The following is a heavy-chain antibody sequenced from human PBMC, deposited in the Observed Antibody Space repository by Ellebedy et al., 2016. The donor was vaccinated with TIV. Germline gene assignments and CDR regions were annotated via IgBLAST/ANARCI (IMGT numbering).Heavy chain of an antibody. Sequence: MPSETLSLTCTASGGSISSFYWSWIRQPAGKGLEWIGRIYSSGSTNYNPSLKSRVTMSVDTSNNQFSLQLSSVTAADTAVYYCARQRTTLGDWFDPWGQGTLVTVSS. V-gene: IGHV4-4*07. CDR3: ARQRTTLGDWFDP. D-gene: IGHD2-2*01. CDR2: IYSSGST. J-gene: IGHJ5*02. CDR1: GGSISSFY.